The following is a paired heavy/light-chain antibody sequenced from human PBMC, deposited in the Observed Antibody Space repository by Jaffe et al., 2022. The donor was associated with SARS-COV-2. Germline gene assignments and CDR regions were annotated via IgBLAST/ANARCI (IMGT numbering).Heavy chain of an antibody. Sequence: EVQLVESGGGLVQPGGSLRLSCAASGFTFSSYEMIWVRQAPGKGLEWVSYISSGGSSVHYADSVKGRFTISRDNAKNSLYLQMDSLRAEDTALYYCARTYSGSNRQLDYWGQGTLVAVSS. CDR3: ARTYSGSNRQLDY. CDR2: ISSGGSSV. CDR1: GFTFSSYE. V-gene: IGHV3-48*03. J-gene: IGHJ4*02. D-gene: IGHD1-26*01.
Light chain of an antibody. J-gene: IGKJ1*01. CDR3: QQYNSFPRT. V-gene: IGKV1-5*03. CDR2: KAS. Sequence: DIQMTQSPSTLSASVGDRVTITCRASQSISSWLTWYQQKPGKAPKLLIYKASSLESGVPSRFSGSGSGTEFTLTISSLQPDDFATYYCQQYNSFPRTFGQGTKVEIK. CDR1: QSISSW.